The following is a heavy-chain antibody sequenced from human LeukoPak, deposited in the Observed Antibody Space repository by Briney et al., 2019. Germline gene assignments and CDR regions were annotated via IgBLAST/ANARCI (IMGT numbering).Heavy chain of an antibody. CDR3: AKSGRKTVGADYFDY. J-gene: IGHJ4*02. CDR1: GFTFSSYG. V-gene: IGHV3-30*18. CDR2: ISYDGSNK. D-gene: IGHD1-26*01. Sequence: GGSLRLSCAASGFTFSSYGMHWVRQAPGRGLEWVAVISYDGSNKYYADSVKGRFTISRDNSKNTLYLQTNSLRAEDTAVYYCAKSGRKTVGADYFDYWGQGTLVTVSS.